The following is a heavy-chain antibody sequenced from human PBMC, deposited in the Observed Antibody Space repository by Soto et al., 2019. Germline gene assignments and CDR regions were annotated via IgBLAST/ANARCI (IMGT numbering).Heavy chain of an antibody. J-gene: IGHJ4*02. V-gene: IGHV1-69*14. CDR1: GDTFNTYT. CDR3: GRSPDRSGKRPLLF. D-gene: IGHD3-3*01. Sequence: QVQLVQSGTEVTKPGSSVKVSCQASGDTFNTYTFSWVRQAPGQGLEWMGAIIPIFDTPSYAERFQGRLTIAADKSTSTAYMELSNVTSEDTAVYFCGRSPDRSGKRPLLFWGQGPQVIVSS. CDR2: IIPIFDTP.